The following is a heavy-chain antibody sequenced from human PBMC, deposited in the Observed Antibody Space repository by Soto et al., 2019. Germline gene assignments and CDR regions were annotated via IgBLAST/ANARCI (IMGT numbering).Heavy chain of an antibody. J-gene: IGHJ4*02. V-gene: IGHV3-23*01. D-gene: IGHD3-22*01. CDR2: ISGSGGST. CDR3: AKMPLYDSSSNPSDY. CDR1: GFTFSSYA. Sequence: PGGSLRLSCAASGFTFSSYAMSWVRQAPGKGLEWVSAISGSGGSTSYADSVKGRFTISRDNSKNTLYLQMNSLRAEATAVYYFAKMPLYDSSSNPSDYWGQGTLVTVSS.